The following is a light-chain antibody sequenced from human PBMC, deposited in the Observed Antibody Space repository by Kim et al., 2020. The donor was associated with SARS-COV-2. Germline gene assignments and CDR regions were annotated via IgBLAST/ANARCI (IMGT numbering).Light chain of an antibody. J-gene: IGLJ2*01. CDR3: QSYDSSLSGSVI. CDR1: SSNIGAGYD. CDR2: VNT. Sequence: VTIACTGSSSNIGAGYDVLWYQQLPGTAPKLLIYVNTNRPSWVPDRFSGSKSGTSASLAITGLQAEDEADYYCQSYDSSLSGSVIFGGGTQLTVL. V-gene: IGLV1-40*01.